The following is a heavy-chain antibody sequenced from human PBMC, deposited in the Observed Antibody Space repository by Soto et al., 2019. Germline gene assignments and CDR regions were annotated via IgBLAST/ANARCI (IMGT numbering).Heavy chain of an antibody. V-gene: IGHV3-23*01. Sequence: LRLSCAASGFTFSSYAMSWVRQAPGKGLEWVSAISGSGGSTYYADSVKGRFTISRDNSKNTLYLQMNSLRAEDTAVYYCAKDMSITIFGVVIFWGQGTLVTVSS. CDR2: ISGSGGST. CDR1: GFTFSSYA. D-gene: IGHD3-3*01. CDR3: AKDMSITIFGVVIF. J-gene: IGHJ4*02.